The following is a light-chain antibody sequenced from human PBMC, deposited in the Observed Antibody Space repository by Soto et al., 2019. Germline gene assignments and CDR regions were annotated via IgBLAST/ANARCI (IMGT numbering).Light chain of an antibody. V-gene: IGKV1-5*01. CDR3: QHYNSYSPWT. CDR1: QSISSY. CDR2: DAS. Sequence: DTQMTQSPSSLSASVGDRVTITCLAGQSISSYLNGYQQKPGKAPNLLIYDASSLGSGVPSRFSGSGSGTEFTLTISSLQPGDFATYYCQHYNSYSPWTFGQGTKVDIK. J-gene: IGKJ1*01.